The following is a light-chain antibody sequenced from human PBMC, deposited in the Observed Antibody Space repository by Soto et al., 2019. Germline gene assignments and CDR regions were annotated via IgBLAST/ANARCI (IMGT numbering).Light chain of an antibody. CDR1: QSVSSY. V-gene: IGKV3-11*01. J-gene: IGKJ1*01. CDR2: DAS. CDR3: QQRSNWPPG. Sequence: EIVLTQSPATLSLSPGERATLSCRASQSVSSYLAWCQQKPGQAPRLLIYDASNRATGIPARFSGSGSGTDFTLTISSLEPEDFAVYYCQQRSNWPPGFGQGTKVEIK.